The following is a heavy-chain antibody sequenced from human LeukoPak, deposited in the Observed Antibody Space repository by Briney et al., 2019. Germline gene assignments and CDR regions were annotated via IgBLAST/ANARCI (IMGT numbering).Heavy chain of an antibody. D-gene: IGHD3-16*02. Sequence: GASVKVSCKASGYTFTSYYMHWARQAPGQGLEWMGIINPSGGSTSYAQKFQGRVTMTRDMSTSTVYMELSSLRSEDTAVYYCARGAYSEYYDYVWGSYRWRKFDYWGQGTLVTVSS. CDR2: INPSGGST. CDR3: ARGAYSEYYDYVWGSYRWRKFDY. J-gene: IGHJ4*02. CDR1: GYTFTSYY. V-gene: IGHV1-46*01.